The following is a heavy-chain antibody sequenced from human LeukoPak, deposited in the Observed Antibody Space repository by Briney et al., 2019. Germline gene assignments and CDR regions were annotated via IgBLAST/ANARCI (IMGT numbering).Heavy chain of an antibody. D-gene: IGHD3-22*01. J-gene: IGHJ4*02. CDR3: ARTTYYYDSSGYYHLSLYYFDY. Sequence: SVKVSCKASGGTFSSYAISWVRQAPGQGLEWMGGIIPIFGTANYAQKSQGRVTITTDESTSTAYMELSSLRSEDTAVYYCARTTYYYDSSGYYHLSLYYFDYWGQGTLVTVSS. V-gene: IGHV1-69*05. CDR2: IIPIFGTA. CDR1: GGTFSSYA.